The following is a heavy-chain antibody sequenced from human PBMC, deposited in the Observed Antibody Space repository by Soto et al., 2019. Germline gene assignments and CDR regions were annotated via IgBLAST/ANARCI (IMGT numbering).Heavy chain of an antibody. J-gene: IGHJ4*02. Sequence: GGSLRLSCAASGFTFDDYTMHWVRQAPGKGLEWVSLISWDGGSTYYADSVKGRFTISRDNSKNSLYLQMNSLRTEDTALYYCAKGDYGSGSFYDYWGQGTLVTVSS. CDR3: AKGDYGSGSFYDY. CDR1: GFTFDDYT. D-gene: IGHD3-10*01. CDR2: ISWDGGST. V-gene: IGHV3-43*01.